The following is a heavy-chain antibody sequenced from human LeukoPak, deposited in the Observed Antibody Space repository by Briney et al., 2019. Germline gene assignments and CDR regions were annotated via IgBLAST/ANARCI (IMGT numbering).Heavy chain of an antibody. V-gene: IGHV3-21*01. CDR2: ISSSTSIYK. CDR3: ARDPRIYCTNGICRDDYFDN. J-gene: IGHJ4*02. CDR1: GFTFSSYS. Sequence: GGSLRLSCAASGFTFSSYSMNWVRQAPGKGLEWVSSISSSTSIYKYYADSVKGRFTISRDNAKDSLFLQMNSLRAEDTAIYYCARDPRIYCTNGICRDDYFDNWGQGTLVTVSS. D-gene: IGHD2-8*01.